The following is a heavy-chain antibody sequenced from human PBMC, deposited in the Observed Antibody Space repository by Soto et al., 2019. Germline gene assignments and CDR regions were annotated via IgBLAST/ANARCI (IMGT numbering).Heavy chain of an antibody. CDR3: ASGVVGTTTYFDY. D-gene: IGHD1-26*01. CDR1: GGSISSGGYY. Sequence: QVQLQESGSGLVQPSQTLSLTCTVSGGSISSGGYYWSWIRQHPGKGLEWIGYMYYTETSYYSPSLRSRVTISLDTSKNQFSLKLTSVTAADTAVYYCASGVVGTTTYFDYWGQGTLVTVSS. CDR2: MYYTETS. J-gene: IGHJ4*02. V-gene: IGHV4-31*03.